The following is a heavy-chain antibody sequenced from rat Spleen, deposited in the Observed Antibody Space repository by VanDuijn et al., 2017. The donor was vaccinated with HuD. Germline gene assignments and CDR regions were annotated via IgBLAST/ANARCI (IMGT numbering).Heavy chain of an antibody. D-gene: IGHD3-8*01. Sequence: EVQLVETGGGLVQPGRSLKLSCVASGFTFSNYWMYWVRQAPKKGLEWVATISYDGTSTYYRDSVKGRFTVSRDNAKSTLYLQMDSLRSEDTATYYCAKSPLDYWGQGVMVTVSS. CDR2: ISYDGTST. J-gene: IGHJ2*01. V-gene: IGHV5-7*01. CDR1: GFTFSNYW. CDR3: AKSPLDY.